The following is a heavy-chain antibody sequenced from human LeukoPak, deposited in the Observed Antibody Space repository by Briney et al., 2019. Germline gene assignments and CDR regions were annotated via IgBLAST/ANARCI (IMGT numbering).Heavy chain of an antibody. J-gene: IGHJ4*02. CDR2: MNPNSGNT. Sequence: GASVKVSCKASGYTFTSHDINWVRQATGQGLEWMGWMNPNSGNTGYAQKFQGRVTITRDTSASTAYMELSSLRSEDTAVYYCARENFYLGFDYWGQGTLVTVSS. CDR1: GYTFTSHD. D-gene: IGHD2/OR15-2a*01. CDR3: ARENFYLGFDY. V-gene: IGHV1-8*01.